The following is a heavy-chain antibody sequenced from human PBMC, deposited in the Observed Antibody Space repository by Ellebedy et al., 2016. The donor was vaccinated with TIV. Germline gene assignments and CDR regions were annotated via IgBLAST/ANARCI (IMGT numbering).Heavy chain of an antibody. V-gene: IGHV3-48*02. CDR1: GFTFSSYN. CDR2: ISDSSGTK. D-gene: IGHD4-17*01. J-gene: IGHJ4*02. CDR3: ARDSYVDYYFDH. Sequence: GESLKISXDAFGFTFSSYNMNWVRQAPGQGLEWVSYISDSSGTKYYADSVKGRFTIPRDNVKNSLYLHMNSLTDEDTAVYYCARDSYVDYYFDHWGQGTLVTVSS.